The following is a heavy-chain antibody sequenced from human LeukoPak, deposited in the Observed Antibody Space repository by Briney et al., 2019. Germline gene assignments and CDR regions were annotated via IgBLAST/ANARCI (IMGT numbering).Heavy chain of an antibody. D-gene: IGHD2-15*01. Sequence: GGSLRLSCAASGFTFSDYNMRWIRQAPGKGLEWVSSISRSGSTKYYADSVKGRFTISGDNAKNSLFLQMNSLRAEDTAVYYCARVLRYCSGGNCYSGGLGYMDVWGKGTTVTISS. CDR2: ISRSGSTK. CDR1: GFTFSDYN. CDR3: ARVLRYCSGGNCYSGGLGYMDV. V-gene: IGHV3-11*01. J-gene: IGHJ6*03.